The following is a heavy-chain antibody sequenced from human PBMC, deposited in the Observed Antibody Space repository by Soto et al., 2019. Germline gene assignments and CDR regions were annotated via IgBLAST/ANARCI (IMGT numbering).Heavy chain of an antibody. CDR1: GFTFSGHW. CDR3: AREAGYCSRTSCYRRAFDT. J-gene: IGHJ3*02. Sequence: EVQLVESGGDLVQPGGSLSHSCAASGFTFSGHWMHWVRQVPGKGLEWVSRINTDGGSSAYADSVKGRFAISRDNAKNTLYLQMNGLRAEDTAVYYCAREAGYCSRTSCYRRAFDTWGQGTTVTVSS. D-gene: IGHD2-2*01. V-gene: IGHV3-74*03. CDR2: INTDGGSS.